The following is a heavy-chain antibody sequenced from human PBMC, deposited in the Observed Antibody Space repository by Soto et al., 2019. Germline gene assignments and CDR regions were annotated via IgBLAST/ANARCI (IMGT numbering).Heavy chain of an antibody. J-gene: IGHJ4*02. CDR2: INPDSGGT. D-gene: IGHD5-12*01. CDR1: GDTFTSYD. Sequence: VAAVKVSCKASGDTFTSYDINWVRQAPGQGLEWMGWINPDSGGTNYQQKFQGRFNMTMDTSISKAYLELGSLRSDDTAVYYCTRNVATCNFDYWGQGTLVTVSS. V-gene: IGHV1-2*02. CDR3: TRNVATCNFDY.